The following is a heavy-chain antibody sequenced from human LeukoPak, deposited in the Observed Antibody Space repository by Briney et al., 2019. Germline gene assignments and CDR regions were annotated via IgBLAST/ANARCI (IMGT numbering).Heavy chain of an antibody. Sequence: PGGSLRLSCAASGFTFDDYAMHWVRQPPGKGLEWVSLISWDGGSTYYADSVKGRFTISRDNSKNSLYLQMNSLRAEDTALYYCSRGVIIDFYYYYMDVWGKGTTVTASS. V-gene: IGHV3-43D*03. J-gene: IGHJ6*03. CDR2: ISWDGGST. D-gene: IGHD3-10*01. CDR3: SRGVIIDFYYYYMDV. CDR1: GFTFDDYA.